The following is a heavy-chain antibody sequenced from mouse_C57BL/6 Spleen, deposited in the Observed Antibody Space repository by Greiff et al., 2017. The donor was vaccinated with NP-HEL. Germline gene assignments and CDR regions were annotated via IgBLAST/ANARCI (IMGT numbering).Heavy chain of an antibody. J-gene: IGHJ4*01. Sequence: EVQLQQSGAELVRPGASVKLSCTASGFNIKDYYMHWVKQRPEQGLEWIGRIDPEDGDTEYAPKFQGKATMTADTSSNTAYLQLSSLTSEDTAVYYCTTWGDGPYYYAMDYWGQGTSVTVSS. D-gene: IGHD2-3*01. V-gene: IGHV14-1*01. CDR3: TTWGDGPYYYAMDY. CDR2: IDPEDGDT. CDR1: GFNIKDYY.